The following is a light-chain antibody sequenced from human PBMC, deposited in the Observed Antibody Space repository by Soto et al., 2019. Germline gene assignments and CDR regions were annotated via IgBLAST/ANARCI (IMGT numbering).Light chain of an antibody. CDR2: AAS. V-gene: IGKV3-20*01. CDR1: QSVSSNY. Sequence: EIVLTQSPATLSLSPGERATLSCRVSQSVSSNYLAWYQQKPGQAPRLLIFAASSRNTGIPDRFSGSGSGTDFTLTISRLEPEDFAVYHCQQYGSSPRTFGQGTKVEIK. CDR3: QQYGSSPRT. J-gene: IGKJ1*01.